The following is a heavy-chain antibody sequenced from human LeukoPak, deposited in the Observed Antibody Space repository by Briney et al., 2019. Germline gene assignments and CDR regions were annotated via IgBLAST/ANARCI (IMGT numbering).Heavy chain of an antibody. CDR3: AKDSTISSGPGTQGMDV. CDR2: MHYEVSHE. D-gene: IGHD3-10*01. Sequence: PGGSLRLSCAASGFTFSSYYMSWVRQAPGKGLEWVAFMHYEVSHEYYADSVKGRFTISRDSSQYILYLQMNSLRPEDTAVYYCAKDSTISSGPGTQGMDVWGKGTTVTVSS. V-gene: IGHV3-30*02. J-gene: IGHJ6*04. CDR1: GFTFSSYY.